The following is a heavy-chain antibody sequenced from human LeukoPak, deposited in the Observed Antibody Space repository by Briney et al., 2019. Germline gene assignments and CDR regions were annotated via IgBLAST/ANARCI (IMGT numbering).Heavy chain of an antibody. CDR2: ISGSGDAT. CDR1: GFTFSSFT. Sequence: PGGSLRLSCAASGFTFSSFTMTWVRQTPGKGLEWVSGISGSGDATFYVDSVKGRFTISRDNSEDTLYLQMSSLRAEDTAIYYCAKDRGYWGQGTLVTVTS. V-gene: IGHV3-23*01. CDR3: AKDRGY. J-gene: IGHJ4*02.